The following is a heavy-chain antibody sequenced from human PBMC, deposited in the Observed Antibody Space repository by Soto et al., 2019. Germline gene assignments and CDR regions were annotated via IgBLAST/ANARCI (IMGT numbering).Heavy chain of an antibody. V-gene: IGHV1-18*01. D-gene: IGHD4-4*01. CDR1: GYTFTSYG. CDR3: ASGSNYIDY. Sequence: QVQLVQSGAEVKKPGASVKVSCKASGYTFTSYGISWVRQAPGQGLEWMGWISAYNGNTNYAQKLQGRVTMTTDTTARTAYMELGGLRADDTAGEYCASGSNYIDYWGQGTLVTVSS. J-gene: IGHJ4*02. CDR2: ISAYNGNT.